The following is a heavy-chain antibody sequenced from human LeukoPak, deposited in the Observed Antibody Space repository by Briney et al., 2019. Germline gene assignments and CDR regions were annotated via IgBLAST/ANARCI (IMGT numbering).Heavy chain of an antibody. Sequence: GGSLRLSCAASGFTFSSYAMSWVRQAPGKGLEWVSAISGSGGSTYYADSVKGRSTISRDNAKNSLYLQMNSLRAEDTAVYYCARGLGQTPHYWGQGTLVTVSS. V-gene: IGHV3-23*01. CDR2: ISGSGGST. CDR3: ARGLGQTPHY. CDR1: GFTFSSYA. J-gene: IGHJ4*02.